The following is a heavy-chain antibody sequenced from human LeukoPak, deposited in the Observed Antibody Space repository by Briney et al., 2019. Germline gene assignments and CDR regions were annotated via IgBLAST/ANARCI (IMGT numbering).Heavy chain of an antibody. CDR1: GGSFSGYY. J-gene: IGHJ5*02. CDR3: ARGGYCSRTSCFSSLGFDP. Sequence: PSETLSLTCAVSGGSFSGYYWSWIRQPPGKGLEWIGEINHSGSTNYNPSLKSRVTISVDTSKSQFSLKLSSVTAADPAVYYCARGGYCSRTSCFSSLGFDPWGQGTLVTVSS. D-gene: IGHD2-2*03. CDR2: INHSGST. V-gene: IGHV4-34*01.